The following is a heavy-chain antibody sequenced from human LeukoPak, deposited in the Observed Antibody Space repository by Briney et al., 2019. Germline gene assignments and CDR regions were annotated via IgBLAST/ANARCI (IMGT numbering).Heavy chain of an antibody. V-gene: IGHV3-23*01. Sequence: GGTLRLSCAASGFTFSSYGMSWVRQGPGTGLERVSRISGSGESTYYADSVKGRFTISRDNSQNTVSLQVNNLRTEDTAFYYCAKTSLSDASGHYHYMVVWGKGATVTVSS. CDR3: AKTSLSDASGHYHYMVV. CDR1: GFTFSSYG. D-gene: IGHD3-3*01. CDR2: ISGSGEST. J-gene: IGHJ6*03.